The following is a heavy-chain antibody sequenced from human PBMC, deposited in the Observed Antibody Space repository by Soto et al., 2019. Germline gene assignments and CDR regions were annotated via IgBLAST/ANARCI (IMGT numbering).Heavy chain of an antibody. D-gene: IGHD6-6*01. CDR2: IKQDGNEK. CDR3: ARVASIAAFY. J-gene: IGHJ4*02. V-gene: IGHV3-7*05. Sequence: GSLRLSCAASGFTCSSYWMSWVRQAPGKGLEWVANIKQDGNEKFYVESVRGRFTVSRDNAKNSLYLQMNSLRAEDTAVYYCARVASIAAFYWGQGTLVTVSS. CDR1: GFTCSSYW.